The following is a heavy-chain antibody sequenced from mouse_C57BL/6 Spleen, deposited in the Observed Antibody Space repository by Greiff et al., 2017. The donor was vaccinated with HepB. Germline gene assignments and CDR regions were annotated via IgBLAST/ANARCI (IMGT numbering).Heavy chain of an antibody. J-gene: IGHJ4*01. D-gene: IGHD1-1*01. Sequence: VQLVESDAELVKPGASVKISCKVSGYTFTDHTIHWMKQRPEQGLEWIGYIYPRDGSTKYNEKFKGKATLTADKSSSTAYMQLNSLTSEDSAVYFCARGGLLRSYAMDYWGQGTSVTVSS. CDR1: GYTFTDHT. CDR2: IYPRDGST. V-gene: IGHV1-78*01. CDR3: ARGGLLRSYAMDY.